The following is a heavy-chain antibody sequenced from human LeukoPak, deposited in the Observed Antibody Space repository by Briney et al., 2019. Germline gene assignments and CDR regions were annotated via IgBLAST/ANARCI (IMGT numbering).Heavy chain of an antibody. CDR3: ARDRTPVTKGYYGMEV. V-gene: IGHV1-2*02. D-gene: IGHD4-17*01. CDR2: INPNTGVT. CDR1: GYTFTGYY. J-gene: IGHJ6*02. Sequence: ASVKVSCKASGYTFTGYYMHWVRQAPGQGLEGVGWINPNTGVTNYAQKFQGRVTLTRDTYIITAYMELTRLRPDDTAMYYCARDRTPVTKGYYGMEVWGQGTTLPVSS.